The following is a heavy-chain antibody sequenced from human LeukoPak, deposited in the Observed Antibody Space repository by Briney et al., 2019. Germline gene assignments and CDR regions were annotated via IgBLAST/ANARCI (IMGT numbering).Heavy chain of an antibody. D-gene: IGHD6-6*01. J-gene: IGHJ5*02. V-gene: IGHV3-7*03. CDR3: VKASSSSPQYNWFDA. CDR1: GFTFSSYW. Sequence: GGSLRLSCAASGFTFSSYWMSWVRQAPGKGLEWVANIKQDGSEKYYVDSVKGRFTISRDNSKNTLYLQMNSLRAEDTALYYCVKASSSSPQYNWFDAWGQGTLVTVSS. CDR2: IKQDGSEK.